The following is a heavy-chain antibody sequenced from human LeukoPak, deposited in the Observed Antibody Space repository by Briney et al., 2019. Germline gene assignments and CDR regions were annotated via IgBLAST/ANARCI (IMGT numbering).Heavy chain of an antibody. Sequence: GRSLRLSCAASGFTFSSYAMHWVREAPGKGLEWGAVISYDGSNKYYADSVKGRFTISRDNSKNTLYLQMNSLRAEDTAVYYCARETTMVRGPTEAFDIWGQGTMVTVSS. J-gene: IGHJ3*02. V-gene: IGHV3-30-3*01. CDR2: ISYDGSNK. D-gene: IGHD3-10*01. CDR1: GFTFSSYA. CDR3: ARETTMVRGPTEAFDI.